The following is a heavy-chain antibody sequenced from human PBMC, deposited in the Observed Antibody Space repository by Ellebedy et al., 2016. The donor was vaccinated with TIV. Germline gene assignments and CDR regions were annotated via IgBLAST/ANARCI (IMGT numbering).Heavy chain of an antibody. Sequence: SETLSLTCTVSGGSISSYYWSWIRQPPGKGLEWIGYIYYSGSTNYNPSLKSRVTISVDTSKNQFSLKLSSVTAADTAVYYCARQDWATTPFDYWGQGTLVTVSS. CDR3: ARQDWATTPFDY. CDR1: GGSISSYY. D-gene: IGHD3/OR15-3a*01. J-gene: IGHJ4*02. CDR2: IYYSGST. V-gene: IGHV4-59*08.